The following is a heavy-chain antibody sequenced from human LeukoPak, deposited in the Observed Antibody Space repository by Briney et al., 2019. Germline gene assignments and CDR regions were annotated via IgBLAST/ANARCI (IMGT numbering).Heavy chain of an antibody. Sequence: GGSLRLSCAASGFTVSSNYMSWVRQAPGKGLEWVSGISGSATYTHYADSVKGRFTISRDNSKNTLYLQMNSLRAEDTAVYYCAKRKEASGTYHYYGMDVWGKGTTVTVSS. CDR3: AKRKEASGTYHYYGMDV. CDR1: GFTVSSNY. V-gene: IGHV3-23*01. J-gene: IGHJ6*04. D-gene: IGHD6-13*01. CDR2: ISGSATYT.